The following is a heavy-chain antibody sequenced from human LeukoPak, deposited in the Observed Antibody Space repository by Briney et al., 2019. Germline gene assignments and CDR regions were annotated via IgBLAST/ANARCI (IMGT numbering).Heavy chain of an antibody. V-gene: IGHV3-7*01. D-gene: IGHD3-22*01. CDR1: GFTFSSYW. CDR3: AREGDYYDSSGYLY. Sequence: GSLILSCAASGFTFSSYWMSWVRQAPGKGLEWVANIKQDGSEKYYVDSVKGRFTISRDNAKNSLYLQMNSLRAEDTAVYYCAREGDYYDSSGYLYWGQGTLVTVSS. CDR2: IKQDGSEK. J-gene: IGHJ4*02.